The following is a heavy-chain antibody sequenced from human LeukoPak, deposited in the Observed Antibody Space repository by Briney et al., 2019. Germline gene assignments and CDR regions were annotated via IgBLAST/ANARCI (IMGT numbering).Heavy chain of an antibody. V-gene: IGHV1-18*01. CDR1: GYTFISYS. D-gene: IGHD3-10*01. CDR2: ISAYNGNT. CDR3: ARANVVRGVIITSAY. J-gene: IGHJ4*02. Sequence: ASVKVSCKASGYTFISYSMNWVRQAPGQGLEWMGWISAYNGNTNYAQKLQGRVTMTTDTSTSTAYMELRSLRSDDTAVYYCARANVVRGVIITSAYWGQGTLVTVSS.